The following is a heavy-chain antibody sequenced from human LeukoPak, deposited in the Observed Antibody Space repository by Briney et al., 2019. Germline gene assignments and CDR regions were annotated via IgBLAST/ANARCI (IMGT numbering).Heavy chain of an antibody. CDR1: GGSINNYF. D-gene: IGHD3-16*02. CDR3: ARGRNVWGGYRDDAFDV. Sequence: SETLSLTCTVSGGSINNYFGSWSRHSPGKGPEPIRYIYYHGNTNYTPSLKSRVIISLDTSRTQSSLQLNSVTAADTAVYYCARGRNVWGGYRDDAFDVWGQGTRVTVSS. V-gene: IGHV4-59*01. CDR2: IYYHGNT. J-gene: IGHJ3*01.